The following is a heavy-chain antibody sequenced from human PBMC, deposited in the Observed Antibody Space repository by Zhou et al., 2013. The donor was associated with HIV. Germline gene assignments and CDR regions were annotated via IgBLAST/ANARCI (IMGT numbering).Heavy chain of an antibody. V-gene: IGHV1-18*01. J-gene: IGHJ4*02. CDR1: GYNIWSYG. Sequence: QVKLVQSGSEMKKPGASVKVSCKVSGYNIWSYGIGWVRQAPGQGLEWLGWINPYNGYTNYAQNLQGRITMTADTPTNTAYMELRSLRSDDTAVYYCARDRLDYGDFDFDYWGQGTLVTVSS. D-gene: IGHD4-17*01. CDR2: INPYNGYT. CDR3: ARDRLDYGDFDFDY.